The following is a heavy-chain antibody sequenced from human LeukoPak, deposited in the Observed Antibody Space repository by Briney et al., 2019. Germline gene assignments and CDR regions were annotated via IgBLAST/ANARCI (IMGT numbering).Heavy chain of an antibody. Sequence: PGGSLRLSCAASGFTFSSYSMNWVRQAPGKGLEWVSGINWNGGSTGYADSVKGRFTISRDNAKNSLYLQMNSLRAEDTALYYCARDGNDAFDIWGQGTMVTVSS. D-gene: IGHD1-1*01. CDR2: INWNGGST. J-gene: IGHJ3*02. CDR3: ARDGNDAFDI. CDR1: GFTFSSYS. V-gene: IGHV3-20*04.